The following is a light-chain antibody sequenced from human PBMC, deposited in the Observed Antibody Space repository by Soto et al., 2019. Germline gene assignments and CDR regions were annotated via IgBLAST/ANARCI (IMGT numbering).Light chain of an antibody. CDR2: GAS. J-gene: IGKJ3*01. CDR1: QSXSSSY. CDR3: QQYGSSFT. Sequence: XGEXATLSCRASQSXSSSYLAWYQQKPGQAPRLLIYGASSRATGIPDRFSGSGSGTDFTLTISRLEPEDFAVYYCQQYGSSFTFGPGTKVDIK. V-gene: IGKV3-20*01.